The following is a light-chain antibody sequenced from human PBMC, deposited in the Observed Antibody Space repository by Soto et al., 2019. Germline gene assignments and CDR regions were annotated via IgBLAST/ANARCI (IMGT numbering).Light chain of an antibody. CDR3: QQYATSVHVI. J-gene: IGKJ5*01. Sequence: EFVLTQSPGTLSLPPGDRATFSCRATQSVGDIYLAWYQQKAGQAPRLLIHGTSRRATSITETFSGSRSGTAFNLTISRLAGADFVMYYCQQYATSVHVIFGRETRL. V-gene: IGKV3-20*01. CDR2: GTS. CDR1: QSVGDIY.